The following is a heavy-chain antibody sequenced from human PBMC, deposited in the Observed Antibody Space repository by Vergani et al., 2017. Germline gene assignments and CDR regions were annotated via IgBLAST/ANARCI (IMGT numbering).Heavy chain of an antibody. CDR2: IVSNYGVK. V-gene: IGHV3-9*01. CDR3: VKGNDYDADGPFDL. CDR1: GFTFQAFA. Sequence: VEAGGGLVQPGGSLRLSCTASGFTFQAFAFHWVRQVSGRGLEWVSGIVSNYGVKNRNSFEGRFSISRDNGKKAVFLQMHNLRHEDTALYFCVKGNDYDADGPFDLWGRGTLVTVSS. D-gene: IGHD3-16*01. J-gene: IGHJ2*01.